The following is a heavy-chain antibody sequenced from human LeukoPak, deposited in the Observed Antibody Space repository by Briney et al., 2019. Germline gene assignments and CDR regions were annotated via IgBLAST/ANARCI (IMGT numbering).Heavy chain of an antibody. J-gene: IGHJ4*02. D-gene: IGHD3-9*01. V-gene: IGHV3-30*02. CDR1: GFTFNTHD. Sequence: GGSLRLSCAASGFTFNTHDMHWVRQAPGKGLEWVAFVRFNGDKIFYADSVKGRFTISGDSSKNTLYLQMSSLRPEDTAVYYCARGNILTGYQYWGQGTLVTASS. CDR3: ARGNILTGYQY. CDR2: VRFNGDKI.